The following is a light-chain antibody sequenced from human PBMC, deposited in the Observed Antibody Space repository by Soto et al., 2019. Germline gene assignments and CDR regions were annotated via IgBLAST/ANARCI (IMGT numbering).Light chain of an antibody. CDR2: DAS. J-gene: IGKJ2*01. CDR1: QSVSSY. V-gene: IGKV3-11*01. CDR3: QQRGNWPYT. Sequence: EIVLTQSPDTLSLSPGERATLSCRASQSVSSYLAWYQQRPGQAPRLLIYDASNRATGIPARFSGSGSGTDFTLTINTLEPEDFADYYCQQRGNWPYTFGQGTKLEIK.